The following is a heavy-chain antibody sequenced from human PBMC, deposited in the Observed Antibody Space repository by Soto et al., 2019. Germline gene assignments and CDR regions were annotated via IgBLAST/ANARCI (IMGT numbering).Heavy chain of an antibody. D-gene: IGHD6-13*01. V-gene: IGHV1-18*04. CDR3: ARSWYRNWFDP. J-gene: IGHJ5*02. CDR2: ISAYNGNT. CDR1: GYTFTSYG. Sequence: ASVKVSCKASGYTFTSYGINWVRQAPGQGLEWMGWISAYNGNTNYAQKLQGRVTMTTDTSTSAAYMELRSLRSDDTAVYYCARSWYRNWFDPWGRGTLVTVSS.